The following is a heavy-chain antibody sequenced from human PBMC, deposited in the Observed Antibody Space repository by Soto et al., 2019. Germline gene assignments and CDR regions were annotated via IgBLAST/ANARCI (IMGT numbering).Heavy chain of an antibody. CDR3: ARVRDRTLWFGELRHWFDP. CDR2: IKQDGSEK. V-gene: IGHV3-7*01. CDR1: GFTFSSYW. D-gene: IGHD3-10*01. Sequence: PGESLKISCAASGFTFSSYWMSWVRQAPGKGLEWVANIKQDGSEKYYVDSVKGRFTISRDNAKSSLYLQMNSLRAEDTAVYYCARVRDRTLWFGELRHWFDPWGQGTLVTVSS. J-gene: IGHJ5*02.